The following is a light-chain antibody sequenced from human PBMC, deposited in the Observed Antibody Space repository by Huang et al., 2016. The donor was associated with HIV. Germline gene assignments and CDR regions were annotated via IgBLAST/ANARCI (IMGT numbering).Light chain of an antibody. Sequence: IRMTQSPSSLSASVGDRVTITCQASQDINTYLNWYQQKPGEAPNLLIYETSNLELGVPSRFSGRGSGTDFTFTISGLQPEDTGTYFCQQYHSLRTFGQGTRLEIK. CDR1: QDINTY. V-gene: IGKV1-33*01. CDR3: QQYHSLRT. CDR2: ETS. J-gene: IGKJ5*01.